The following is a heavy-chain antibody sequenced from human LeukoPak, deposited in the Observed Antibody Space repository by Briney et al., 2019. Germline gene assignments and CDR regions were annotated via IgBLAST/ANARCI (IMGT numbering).Heavy chain of an antibody. V-gene: IGHV3-23*01. CDR1: GFTFSIYA. D-gene: IGHD3-10*01. J-gene: IGHJ4*02. Sequence: PGGSLRLSCAPSGFTFSIYAMSGVPEAPGKGVKWVSFVSGGGTSTYYADSVKGRFTTSRDNTKNTLYLQTTSLRAEETAIYDRAKDVGYYASGSYSNWGQGNLCTASS. CDR3: AKDVGYYASGSYSN. CDR2: VSGGGTST.